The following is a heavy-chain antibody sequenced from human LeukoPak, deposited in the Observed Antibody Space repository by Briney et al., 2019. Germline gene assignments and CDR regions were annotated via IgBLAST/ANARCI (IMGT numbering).Heavy chain of an antibody. CDR1: GFIFNDYW. Sequence: GGSLRLSCAASGFIFNDYWMRWVRQTPGKGLEWVAIINEDGREKSYVDSVKGRFTISRDNAKKSLYLQMSSLSAEDTAVYYCARDLYGSGRYYVLDNWGQGTLVTVSS. V-gene: IGHV3-7*01. J-gene: IGHJ4*02. CDR3: ARDLYGSGRYYVLDN. D-gene: IGHD3-10*01. CDR2: INEDGREK.